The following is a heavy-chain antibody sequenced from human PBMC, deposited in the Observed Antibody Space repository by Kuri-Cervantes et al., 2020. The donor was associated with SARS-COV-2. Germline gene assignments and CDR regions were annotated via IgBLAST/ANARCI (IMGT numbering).Heavy chain of an antibody. D-gene: IGHD3-22*01. Sequence: GGSLRLSCAASGFTVSSNYMSWVRQAPGKGLEWVSVIYSGGSTYYADSVKGRFTISSDNSKNTLYLQMNSLRAEDTAVYYCASRSPNDSSGYYYFDYWGQGTLVTVSS. V-gene: IGHV3-53*01. CDR3: ASRSPNDSSGYYYFDY. CDR2: IYSGGST. J-gene: IGHJ4*02. CDR1: GFTVSSNY.